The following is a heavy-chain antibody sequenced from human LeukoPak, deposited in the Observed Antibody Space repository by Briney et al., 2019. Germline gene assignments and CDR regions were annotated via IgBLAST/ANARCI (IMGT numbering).Heavy chain of an antibody. V-gene: IGHV3-21*01. CDR1: GFTFSSYS. CDR2: ISSSSSYI. CDR3: ARDTVTTGAY. D-gene: IGHD4-17*01. Sequence: GGSLRLSCAASGFTFSSYSMNWVRQAPGKGLEWVSSISSSSSYIYYADSVKGRFTISRDNAKNSLYLQMNSLRAEDTAMNYCARDTVTTGAYWGQGTLVTVSS. J-gene: IGHJ4*02.